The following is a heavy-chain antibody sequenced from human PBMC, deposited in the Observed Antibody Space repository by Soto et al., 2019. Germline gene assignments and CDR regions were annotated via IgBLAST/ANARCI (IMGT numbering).Heavy chain of an antibody. CDR2: ISYDGSNK. D-gene: IGHD3-22*01. J-gene: IGHJ4*02. CDR3: AKAGDSSGYYNPFNY. Sequence: VGSLRLSCAASGFTFSSYGMHWVRQAPGKGLEWVAVISYDGSNKYYADSVKGRFTISRDNSKNTLYLQMNSLRAEDTAVYYCAKAGDSSGYYNPFNYWGQGTLVTVSS. V-gene: IGHV3-30*18. CDR1: GFTFSSYG.